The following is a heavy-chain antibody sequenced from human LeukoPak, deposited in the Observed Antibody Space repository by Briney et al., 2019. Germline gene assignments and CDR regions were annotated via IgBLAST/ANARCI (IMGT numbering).Heavy chain of an antibody. CDR1: GFTFSSYE. V-gene: IGHV3-48*03. Sequence: PGGSLRLSCAASGFTFSSYEMQWVRQAPGKGLQWVSYISGSGTIIYYADSVKGRFTISRDNAKNSLYLQMSSLRAEDTAVYYCARGGLYSSTLGYWGQGTLVTASS. J-gene: IGHJ4*02. CDR2: ISGSGTII. CDR3: ARGGLYSSTLGY. D-gene: IGHD6-19*01.